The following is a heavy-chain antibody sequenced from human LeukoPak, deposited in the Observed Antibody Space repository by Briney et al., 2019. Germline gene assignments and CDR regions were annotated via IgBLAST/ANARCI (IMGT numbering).Heavy chain of an antibody. Sequence: SQTLSLTCTVSGGSISSGGYYWSWIRQHPGKGLEWIGYIYYSGSTYYNPSLKSRVTISVDTSKNQFSLKLSSVTAADTAVYYCASLVVVAATNSLNWFDPWGQGTLVTVSS. J-gene: IGHJ5*02. CDR1: GGSISSGGYY. CDR2: IYYSGST. V-gene: IGHV4-31*03. CDR3: ASLVVVAATNSLNWFDP. D-gene: IGHD2-15*01.